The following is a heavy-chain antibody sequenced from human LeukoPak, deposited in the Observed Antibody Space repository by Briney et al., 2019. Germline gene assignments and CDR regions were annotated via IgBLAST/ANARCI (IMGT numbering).Heavy chain of an antibody. CDR1: GFTFSSYE. J-gene: IGHJ5*02. CDR3: ARGRELDP. V-gene: IGHV3-48*03. CDR2: ISSSSATT. Sequence: PGGSLRLSCAASGFTFSSYEMNWVRQAPGKGLEWVSYISSSSATTYYADSVKGRFTISRDNAKNSLYLQMNSLRAEDTAVYYCARGRELDPWGQGTLVTVSS.